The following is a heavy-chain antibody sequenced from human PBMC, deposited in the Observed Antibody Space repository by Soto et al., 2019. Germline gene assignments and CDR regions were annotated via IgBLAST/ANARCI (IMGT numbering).Heavy chain of an antibody. Sequence: SETLSLTCSFSGGSISSYYWSLIRQPPGKGLEWIGYIYYSGSTNYNPSLKSRVTISVDTSKNQFSLKLSSVTAADTAVYYCAREGCGGDCYWWSDYHYMDVWGKGTTVTVSS. D-gene: IGHD2-21*01. CDR1: GGSISSYY. V-gene: IGHV4-59*01. CDR2: IYYSGST. CDR3: AREGCGGDCYWWSDYHYMDV. J-gene: IGHJ6*03.